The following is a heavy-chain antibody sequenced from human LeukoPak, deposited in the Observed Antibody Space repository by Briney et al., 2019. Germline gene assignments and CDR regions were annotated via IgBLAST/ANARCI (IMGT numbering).Heavy chain of an antibody. D-gene: IGHD3-10*01. CDR2: ISSSSSYI. V-gene: IGHV3-21*01. Sequence: GGSLRLSCAASGFTFSSYSMNWVRQAPGKGLEWVSSISSSSSYIYYADSVKGRFTISRDNAKNSLYLQMNSLRAEDTAVYYCASSNGSGSYYNAEIDYWGQGTLVTVSS. CDR3: ASSNGSGSYYNAEIDY. J-gene: IGHJ4*02. CDR1: GFTFSSYS.